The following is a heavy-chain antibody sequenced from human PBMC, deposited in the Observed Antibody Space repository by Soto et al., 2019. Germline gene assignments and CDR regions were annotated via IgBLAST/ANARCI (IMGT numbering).Heavy chain of an antibody. Sequence: QVQLVQSGAEVKKPGASVKVSCKASGYTFTSYYMHWVRQAPGQGLEWMGIINPSGGSTSYAQKFQRRVTMTRETYTSTGYMELSSLRSEDTAVYYCARVMGSEGGMDVWGQGTTVTVSS. CDR1: GYTFTSYY. CDR3: ARVMGSEGGMDV. V-gene: IGHV1-46*01. J-gene: IGHJ6*02. D-gene: IGHD2-8*01. CDR2: INPSGGST.